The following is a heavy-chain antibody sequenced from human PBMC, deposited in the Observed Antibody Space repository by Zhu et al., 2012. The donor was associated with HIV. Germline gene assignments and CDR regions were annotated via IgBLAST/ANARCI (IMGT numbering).Heavy chain of an antibody. Sequence: QVQLVQSGSGVKKVGASVRVSCWTSEDIFERTELIHWVRQAPGQQLEWLAWMNPTNGAVNYAWYLNGRGTATRDRSMTTAFLEVRSLRSDDTAVYYCARAQKRARSEWAYAHWGQGTPVVVS. J-gene: IGHJ4*02. CDR3: ARAQKRARSEWAYAH. V-gene: IGHV1-2*02. CDR1: EDIFERTEL. D-gene: IGHD3-3*01. CDR2: MNPTNGAV.